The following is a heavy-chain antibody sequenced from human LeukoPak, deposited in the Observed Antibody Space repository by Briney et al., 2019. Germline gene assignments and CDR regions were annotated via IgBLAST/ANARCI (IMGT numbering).Heavy chain of an antibody. CDR1: GGSISSYY. V-gene: IGHV4-59*01. CDR3: ARVPPYYDFWSGIFDY. J-gene: IGHJ4*02. CDR2: IYYSGST. Sequence: SETLSLTCTVSGGSISSYYWSWIRQPPGKGLEWIGYIYYSGSTNYNPSFKSRVTISVDTSKNQFSLKLSSVTAADTAVYYCARVPPYYDFWSGIFDYWGQGTLVTVSS. D-gene: IGHD3-3*01.